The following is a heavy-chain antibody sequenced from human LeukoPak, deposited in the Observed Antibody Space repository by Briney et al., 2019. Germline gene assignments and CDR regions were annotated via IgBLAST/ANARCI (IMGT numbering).Heavy chain of an antibody. V-gene: IGHV1-2*02. Sequence: ASVKVSCKASGYTFTGYYMHWVRLAPGQGLEWMGWINPNSGGTNYAQKFQGRVTMTRDTSISTAYMELSRLRSDDTAVYYCARSLVRFLEWLLPPPADFDYWGQGTLVTVSS. CDR1: GYTFTGYY. D-gene: IGHD3-3*01. CDR3: ARSLVRFLEWLLPPPADFDY. CDR2: INPNSGGT. J-gene: IGHJ4*02.